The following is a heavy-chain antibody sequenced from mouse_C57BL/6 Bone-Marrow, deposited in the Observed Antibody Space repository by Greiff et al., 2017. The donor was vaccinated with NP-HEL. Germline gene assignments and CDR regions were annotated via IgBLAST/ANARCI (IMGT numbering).Heavy chain of an antibody. CDR2: INPGSGGT. J-gene: IGHJ3*01. CDR3: AGETGFAN. CDR1: GYAFTNYL. Sequence: QVQLQQSGAELVRPGTSVKVSCKASGYAFTNYLIEWVKQRPGQGLEWIGVINPGSGGTNYNEKFKGKATLTADTSSSTAYMQLSSLTSEDSAVYICAGETGFANWGQGTLVTVSA. V-gene: IGHV1-54*01.